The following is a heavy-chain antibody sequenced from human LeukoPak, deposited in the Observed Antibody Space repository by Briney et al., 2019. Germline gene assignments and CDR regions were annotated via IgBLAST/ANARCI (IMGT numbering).Heavy chain of an antibody. CDR1: GGSFSGYY. CDR2: INHSGST. V-gene: IGHV4-34*01. Sequence: SETLSLTCAVYGGSFSGYYWSWTRQPPGKGLEWIGEINHSGSTNYNPSLKSRVTISVDTSKNQFSLKLSSVTAADTAVYYCARGPRLWFGELSKYYFDYWGQGTLVTVSS. CDR3: ARGPRLWFGELSKYYFDY. D-gene: IGHD3-10*01. J-gene: IGHJ4*02.